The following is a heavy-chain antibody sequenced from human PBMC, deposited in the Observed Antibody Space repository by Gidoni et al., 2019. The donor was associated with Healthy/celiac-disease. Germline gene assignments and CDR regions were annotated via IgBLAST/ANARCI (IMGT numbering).Heavy chain of an antibody. CDR3: ARGSSQIDYFDY. J-gene: IGHJ4*02. CDR1: GFTFSSYG. D-gene: IGHD3-10*01. CDR2: IWYDGSNK. Sequence: QVQLVESGGGVVQPGRSLRVSCAASGFTFSSYGMHWVRQAPGKGLEWVAVIWYDGSNKYYADSVKGRFTISRDNSKNTLYLQMNSLRAEDTAVYYCARGSSQIDYFDYWGQGTLVTVSS. V-gene: IGHV3-33*01.